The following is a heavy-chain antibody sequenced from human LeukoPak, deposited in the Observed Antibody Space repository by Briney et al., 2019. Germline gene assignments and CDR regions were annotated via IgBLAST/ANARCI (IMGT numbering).Heavy chain of an antibody. D-gene: IGHD5-18*01. CDR2: ISSSSSFI. V-gene: IGHV3-21*01. Sequence: PGGSLRLSCAACGFTFSSYDMKWVRQAPGKGLEWVSSISSSSSFIYYADSVKGRFTISRDNAKNSLYLQMNSLRAEDTAVYYCATSSYGLYWGQGTLVTVSS. J-gene: IGHJ4*02. CDR1: GFTFSSYD. CDR3: ATSSYGLY.